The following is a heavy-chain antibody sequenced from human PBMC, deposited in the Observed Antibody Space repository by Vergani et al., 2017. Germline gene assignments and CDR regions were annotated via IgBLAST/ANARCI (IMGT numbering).Heavy chain of an antibody. CDR2: ISWNSGSI. J-gene: IGHJ6*02. CDR1: GFTFDDYA. CDR3: ARVHYYYGMDV. V-gene: IGHV3-9*01. Sequence: EVQLVESGGGLVQPGRSLRLSCAASGFTFDDYAMHWVRQAPGKGLEWVSGISWNSGSIGYADSVKGRFTISRDNAKNSLYLQMNSLRAEDTAVYYCARVHYYYGMDVWGQGTTVTVSS.